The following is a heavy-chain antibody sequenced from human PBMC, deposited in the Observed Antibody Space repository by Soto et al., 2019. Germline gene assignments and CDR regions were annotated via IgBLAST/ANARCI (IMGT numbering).Heavy chain of an antibody. CDR1: GFTFSSYW. CDR3: ARDVVKRSYYDFWSGSLF. V-gene: IGHV3-7*01. J-gene: IGHJ4*02. D-gene: IGHD3-3*01. CDR2: IKHDAGET. Sequence: EVHLVESGGGLVQPGGSLRLSCAASGFTFSSYWMSWVRQAPGKGLEWVVSIKHDAGETYYLDSVKGRFTVSRDNAKNSLYLQMDSLRVEDTAMYYCARDVVKRSYYDFWSGSLFWGQGSLVTVSS.